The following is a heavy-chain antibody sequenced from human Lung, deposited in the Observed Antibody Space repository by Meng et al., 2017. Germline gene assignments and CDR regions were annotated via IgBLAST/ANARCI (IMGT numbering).Heavy chain of an antibody. D-gene: IGHD5-18*01. CDR2: ISSTGDST. Sequence: EGELRGSGGGLVQPGGSLRLSCAASGFTFTAFSMTWVRQAPGKGLEWVSTISSTGDSTFYPDSVKGRFIVSRDNSKNTQYLQMNSLRAEDTAIYYCAKEAAMASWGQGTLVTVSS. V-gene: IGHV3-23*01. CDR1: GFTFTAFS. J-gene: IGHJ5*02. CDR3: AKEAAMAS.